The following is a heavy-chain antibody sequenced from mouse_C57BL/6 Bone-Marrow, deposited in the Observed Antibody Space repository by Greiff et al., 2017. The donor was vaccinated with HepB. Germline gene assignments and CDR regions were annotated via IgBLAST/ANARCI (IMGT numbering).Heavy chain of an antibody. V-gene: IGHV1-7*01. CDR2: INPSSGYT. J-gene: IGHJ4*01. CDR1: GYTFTSYW. Sequence: QVQLQQSGAELAKPWASVKLSCKASGYTFTSYWMHWVKQRPGQGLEWIGYINPSSGYTKYNQKFKDKATLTAVKSSSTAYMQLSSLTYEDSAVYYCARVRGIGDYWGQGTSVTVSS. D-gene: IGHD2-14*01. CDR3: ARVRGIGDY.